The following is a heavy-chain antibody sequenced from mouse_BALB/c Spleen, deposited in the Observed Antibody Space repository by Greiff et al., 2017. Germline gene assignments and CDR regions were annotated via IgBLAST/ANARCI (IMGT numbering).Heavy chain of an antibody. CDR3: TGGYDGWFAY. Sequence: EVQLQQSGGGLVQPGGSMKLSCVASGFTFSNYWMNWVRQSPEKGLEWVAEIRLKSNNYATHYAESVKGRFTISRDDSKSSVYLQMNNLRAEDTGIYYCTGGYDGWFAYWGQGTLVTVSA. D-gene: IGHD2-2*01. CDR2: IRLKSNNYAT. CDR1: GFTFSNYW. V-gene: IGHV6-6*02. J-gene: IGHJ3*01.